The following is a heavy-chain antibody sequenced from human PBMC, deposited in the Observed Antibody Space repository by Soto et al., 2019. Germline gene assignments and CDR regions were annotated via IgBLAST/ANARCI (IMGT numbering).Heavy chain of an antibody. CDR2: ISYDGSNK. V-gene: IGHV3-30-3*01. CDR3: APTPHALDY. Sequence: GGSLRLSCAASGFTFSSYAMHWVRQAPGKGLEWVAVISYDGSNKYYADSVKGRFTISRDNSKNTLYLQMNSLRAEDTAVYYCAPTPHALDYWGQGTLVTVSS. CDR1: GFTFSSYA. J-gene: IGHJ4*02.